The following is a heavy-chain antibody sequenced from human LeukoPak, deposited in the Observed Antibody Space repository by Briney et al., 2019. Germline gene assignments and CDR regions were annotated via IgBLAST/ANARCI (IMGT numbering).Heavy chain of an antibody. D-gene: IGHD2-2*01. CDR1: GGSIRNSHYF. CDR3: ATEDVVIPTATQRPLDY. Sequence: SETLSLTCTVSGGSIRNSHYFWGWVRQPPGEGLEWIGSIYYSGSTYYNPSLKSRVTISMDMSENHFSLNLSSVTAADTAFYYCATEDVVIPTATQRPLDYWGQGILVTVSS. CDR2: IYYSGST. V-gene: IGHV4-39*02. J-gene: IGHJ4*02.